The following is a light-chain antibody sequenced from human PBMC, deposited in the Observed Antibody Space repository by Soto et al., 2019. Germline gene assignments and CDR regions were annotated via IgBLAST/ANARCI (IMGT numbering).Light chain of an antibody. V-gene: IGLV2-14*01. Sequence: QSVLTQPASVSGSPGRSITISCTGTSSDVGGYNYVSCYQQHPGKAPKLMIYEVSNRPSGVSNRFSGSKSGNTASLTISGLQAEDEADYYCSSYTSSSTLVFGTGTKVTV. CDR1: SSDVGGYNY. CDR3: SSYTSSSTLV. CDR2: EVS. J-gene: IGLJ1*01.